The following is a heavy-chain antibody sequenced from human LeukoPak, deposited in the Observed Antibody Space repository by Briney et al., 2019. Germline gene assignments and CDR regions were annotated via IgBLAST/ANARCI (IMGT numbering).Heavy chain of an antibody. CDR1: DFTFSSYG. J-gene: IGHJ6*04. Sequence: GGSLRLSCAASDFTFSSYGMTWVRQAPGKGLEWVSGISGSGVSTYYADSVKGRFTISRDNAKNTLYLQMNSLRAEDTAVYYCVRGQLERPFDFYYGMDVWGKGTTVTVSS. V-gene: IGHV3-23*01. CDR2: ISGSGVST. CDR3: VRGQLERPFDFYYGMDV. D-gene: IGHD1-1*01.